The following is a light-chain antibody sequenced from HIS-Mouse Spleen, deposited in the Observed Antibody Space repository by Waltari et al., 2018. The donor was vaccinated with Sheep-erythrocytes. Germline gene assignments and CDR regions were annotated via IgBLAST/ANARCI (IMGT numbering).Light chain of an antibody. CDR1: SSYFGGYHY. V-gene: IGLV2-11*02. J-gene: IGLJ2*01. CDR3: CSYAGSYTLV. Sequence: QSALTQPRSVSGSPGQSVTISCTGTSSYFGGYHYVSWYQQHPGKAPKLMIYDVSKRPSGVPDRFSGSKSGNTASLTISGLQAEDEADYYCCSYAGSYTLVFGGGTKLTVL. CDR2: DVS.